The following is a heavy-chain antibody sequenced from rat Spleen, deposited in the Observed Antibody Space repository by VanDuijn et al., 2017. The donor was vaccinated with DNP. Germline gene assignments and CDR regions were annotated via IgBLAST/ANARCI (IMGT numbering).Heavy chain of an antibody. CDR3: ARASGYEGWFAY. CDR2: IWTGGST. CDR1: GFSLTSYH. Sequence: QVQLKESGPGLVQPSQTLSLTCTVSGFSLTSYHVSWVRQPPGKGLEWMGVIWTGGSTAYNSLLKSRLSISRDTSKGQVFLKINSLQTEDTATYYWARASGYEGWFAYWGQGTLVTVSS. J-gene: IGHJ3*01. V-gene: IGHV2-43*01. D-gene: IGHD1-7*01.